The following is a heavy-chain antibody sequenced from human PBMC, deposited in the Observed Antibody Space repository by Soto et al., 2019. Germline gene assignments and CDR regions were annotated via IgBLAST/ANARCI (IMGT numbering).Heavy chain of an antibody. J-gene: IGHJ5*02. D-gene: IGHD4-17*01. CDR3: ARVSHDYGGA. CDR2: ISSSSSTI. CDR1: GFTFSSYS. V-gene: IGHV3-48*01. Sequence: LSLTCAASGFTFSSYSMNWVRQAPGKGLEWVSYISSSSSTIYYADSVKGRFTISRDNAKNSLYLQMNSLRAEDTAVYYCARVSHDYGGAWGQGTLVTVSS.